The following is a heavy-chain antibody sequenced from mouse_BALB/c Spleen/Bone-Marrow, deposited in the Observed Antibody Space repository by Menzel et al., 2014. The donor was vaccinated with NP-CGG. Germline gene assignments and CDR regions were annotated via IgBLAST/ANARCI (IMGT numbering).Heavy chain of an antibody. CDR2: ISDGGTYT. Sequence: EVQVAESGGGLVKPGGSLKLSCAASGFTFSDYYMYWVRQTPEKRLEWVATISDGGTYTYYPDSVRGRFTISRDNAKNNLYLQMSSLKSEDTAMYYCAGTWEAMDYWGQGTSVTVSS. CDR3: AGTWEAMDY. J-gene: IGHJ4*01. CDR1: GFTFSDYY. D-gene: IGHD3-3*01. V-gene: IGHV5-4*02.